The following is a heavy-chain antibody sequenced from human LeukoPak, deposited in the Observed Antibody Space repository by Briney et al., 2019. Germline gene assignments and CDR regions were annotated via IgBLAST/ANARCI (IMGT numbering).Heavy chain of an antibody. V-gene: IGHV3-7*01. J-gene: IGHJ4*02. Sequence: GGPLRLSCAASGFTFSSYWMSWVRQTPGKGLEWVANMKQDGSEKNYVDSMKGRFSISRDNAKNSLYLQMNSLRAEDTAVYYCAREAYSDYSFDYWGQGTLVTVSS. CDR3: AREAYSDYSFDY. CDR2: MKQDGSEK. D-gene: IGHD4-11*01. CDR1: GFTFSSYW.